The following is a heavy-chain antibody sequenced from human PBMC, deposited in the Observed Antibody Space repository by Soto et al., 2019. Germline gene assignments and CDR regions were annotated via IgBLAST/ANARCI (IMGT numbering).Heavy chain of an antibody. CDR3: ARHRITGTTYYYYYGMDV. D-gene: IGHD1-7*01. CDR1: VYIFTSHW. CDR2: IDPSDSYT. Sequence: PGESLKISCKCSVYIFTSHWISWVRQMPGKGLEWMGRIDPSDSYTNYSPSFQGHVTISADKSISTAYLQWSSLKASDTAMYYCARHRITGTTYYYYYGMDVWGQGTTVTVSS. V-gene: IGHV5-10-1*01. J-gene: IGHJ6*02.